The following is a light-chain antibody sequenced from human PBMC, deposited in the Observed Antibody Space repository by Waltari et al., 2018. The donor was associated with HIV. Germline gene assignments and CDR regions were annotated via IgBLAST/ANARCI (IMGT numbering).Light chain of an antibody. Sequence: DIVLTQSPGALSLFPGERVSLSCRASESVGTSYLAWYQQKPGQAPRLLIYGTSTRAAGTPDRFSGAGSATDYTLTLSRLEPEDFAVYYCQQFGRSPRTFGQGTKLTI. J-gene: IGKJ1*01. CDR3: QQFGRSPRT. CDR1: ESVGTSY. V-gene: IGKV3-20*01. CDR2: GTS.